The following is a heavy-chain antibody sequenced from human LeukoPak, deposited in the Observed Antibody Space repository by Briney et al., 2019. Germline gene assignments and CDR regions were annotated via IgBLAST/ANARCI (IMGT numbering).Heavy chain of an antibody. D-gene: IGHD3-16*02. J-gene: IGHJ4*02. V-gene: IGHV4-39*01. CDR2: IYYSGST. Sequence: SETLSLTCTVSGGSISSSSYYWGWIRQPPGKGLEWIGSIYYSGSTYYNPSLKSRVTISVDTSKNQFSLKLSSVTAADTAVYYCARHETYYDYVWGSYRPYYFDYWAREPWSPSPQ. CDR1: GGSISSSSYY. CDR3: ARHETYYDYVWGSYRPYYFDY.